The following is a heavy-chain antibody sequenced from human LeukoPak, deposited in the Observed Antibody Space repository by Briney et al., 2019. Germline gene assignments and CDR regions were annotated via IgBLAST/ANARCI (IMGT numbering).Heavy chain of an antibody. V-gene: IGHV1-18*01. CDR3: ARGLAAFGREVDY. J-gene: IGHJ4*02. Sequence: ASVKVSRKTSGYTFTSYGINWVRQAPGQGLEWMGRTSAHNGNANYAQKFQGRVTMTTDTLATTAYMELRSLRSDDTAVYYCARGLAAFGREVDYWGQGTLVTVSS. CDR1: GYTFTSYG. D-gene: IGHD3-3*02. CDR2: TSAHNGNA.